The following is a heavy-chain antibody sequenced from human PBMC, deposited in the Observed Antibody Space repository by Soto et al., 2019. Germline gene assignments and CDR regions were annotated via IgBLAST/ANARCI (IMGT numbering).Heavy chain of an antibody. CDR2: IIPIFGTA. V-gene: IGHV1-69*13. CDR3: ARVRGSGLGYYYYGMDV. Sequence: GASVKVSCKASGGTFSSYAISWVRQAPGQGLEWMGGIIPIFGTANYAQKFQGRVTITADESTSTAYMELSSLRSEDTAVYYCARVRGSGLGYYYYGMDVWGQGTTVTV. CDR1: GGTFSSYA. D-gene: IGHD1-26*01. J-gene: IGHJ6*02.